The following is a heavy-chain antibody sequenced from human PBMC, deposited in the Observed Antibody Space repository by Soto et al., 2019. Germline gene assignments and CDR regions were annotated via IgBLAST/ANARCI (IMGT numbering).Heavy chain of an antibody. V-gene: IGHV3-21*01. CDR1: GFTFSSYS. J-gene: IGHJ4*02. D-gene: IGHD1-26*01. CDR2: ISSSSSYI. CDR3: ARVAVGATYYFDY. Sequence: EVQLVESGGGLVKPGGSLRLSCAASGFTFSSYSMNWVRQAPGQGLEWASSISSSSSYIYYADSVKGRFTISRDNAKNSLYMQMNSLRAEDTAVYYCARVAVGATYYFDYWGQGTLVTVSS.